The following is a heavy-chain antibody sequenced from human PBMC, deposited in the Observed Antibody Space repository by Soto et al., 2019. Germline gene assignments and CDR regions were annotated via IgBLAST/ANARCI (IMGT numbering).Heavy chain of an antibody. J-gene: IGHJ4*02. CDR1: GDSIRSYY. V-gene: IGHV4-59*01. Sequence: SETLSLTCTVSGDSIRSYYWSWIRQPPGKGLGGIGYIYYSGYTSYNPSLKSRVTTAVDTSKNQFSLKRNTVTTAATAVYYCARCFSGNYPSRPEEQYYFDSWGQGTLVTVSS. CDR3: ARCFSGNYPSRPEEQYYFDS. D-gene: IGHD1-26*01. CDR2: IYYSGYT.